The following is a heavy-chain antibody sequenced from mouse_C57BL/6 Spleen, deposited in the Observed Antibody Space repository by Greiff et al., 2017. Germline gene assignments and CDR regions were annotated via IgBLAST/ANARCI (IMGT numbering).Heavy chain of an antibody. Sequence: QVQLQQSGAELVKPGASVKMSCKASGYTFTSYWITWVKQRPGQGLVWIGDIYPGSGGTKYNEKFKSKATLTVDKPSSTAYMQLSSLTSEDSAVYYCARSTRDYWGKGTTRTVSS. D-gene: IGHD2-1*01. CDR1: GYTFTSYW. CDR2: IYPGSGGT. J-gene: IGHJ2*01. CDR3: ARSTRDY. V-gene: IGHV1-55*01.